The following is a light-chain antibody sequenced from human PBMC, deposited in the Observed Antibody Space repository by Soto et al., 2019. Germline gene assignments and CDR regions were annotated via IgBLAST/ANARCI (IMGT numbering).Light chain of an antibody. CDR1: QSVDSN. CDR2: DAS. CDR3: QQYGSSGT. J-gene: IGKJ1*01. Sequence: EIVMTQSPATLSVSPGERATLSCRASQSVDSNLAWYQQKPGQPPRLLIYDASTRATGIPARISGSGSGTEFTLTISSLQSEDFAVYYCQQYGSSGTFGQGTKVDIK. V-gene: IGKV3-15*01.